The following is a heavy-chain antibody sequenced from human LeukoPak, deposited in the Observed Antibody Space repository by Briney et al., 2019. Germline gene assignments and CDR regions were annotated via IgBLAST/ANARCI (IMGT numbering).Heavy chain of an antibody. J-gene: IGHJ6*03. V-gene: IGHV4-4*07. CDR2: IYTSGST. CDR3: AREPTYYDILTGYRHYYYYYYMDV. CDR1: GGSISSYY. D-gene: IGHD3-9*01. Sequence: SETLSLTCTVSGGSISSYYWSWIQQPAGKGLEWIGRIYTSGSTNYNPSLKSRVTMSVDTSKNQFSLKLSSVTAADTAVYYCAREPTYYDILTGYRHYYYYYYMDVWGKGTTVTVSS.